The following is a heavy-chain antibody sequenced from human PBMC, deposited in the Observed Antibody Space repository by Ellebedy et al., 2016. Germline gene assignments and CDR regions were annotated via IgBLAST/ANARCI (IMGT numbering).Heavy chain of an antibody. Sequence: SETLSLTCTVSGGSITSGGYYWSWIRQYPGKGLEWIGYIYYSGSTNYNPSLKSRVTIAVDTSKNQFSLKLSSVTAADSAVYYCARGGVLWWYTLWGQGTLVTVSS. D-gene: IGHD2-21*01. CDR2: IYYSGST. CDR1: GGSITSGGYY. CDR3: ARGGVLWWYTL. J-gene: IGHJ4*02. V-gene: IGHV4-61*08.